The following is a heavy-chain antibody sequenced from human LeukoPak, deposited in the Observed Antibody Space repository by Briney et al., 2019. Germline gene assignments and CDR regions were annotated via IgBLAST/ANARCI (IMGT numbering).Heavy chain of an antibody. CDR1: GFTFSSYS. CDR2: ISSSSSYI. CDR3: ARGPLGAPGVDFDY. Sequence: PGGSLTLSCAASGFTFSSYSMNWVRQAPGKGLEWVSSISSSSSYIYYADSVKGRFTISRDNAKNSLYLQMNSLRAEDTAVYYCARGPLGAPGVDFDYWGQGTLVTVSS. V-gene: IGHV3-21*01. J-gene: IGHJ4*02. D-gene: IGHD1-26*01.